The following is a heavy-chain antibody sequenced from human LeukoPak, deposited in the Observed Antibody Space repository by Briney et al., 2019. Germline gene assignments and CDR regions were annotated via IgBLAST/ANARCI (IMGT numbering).Heavy chain of an antibody. J-gene: IGHJ4*02. Sequence: PSETLSLTCAVSGGSISSSNWWSWVRQPPGKGLEWIGEIYHSGSTNYNPSLKSRVTISVDKSKNQFSLKLSSVTAADTAVYYCARMESTYRSGGSCSYWGQGTLVTVSS. D-gene: IGHD2-15*01. CDR2: IYHSGST. CDR3: ARMESTYRSGGSCSY. CDR1: GGSISSSNW. V-gene: IGHV4-4*02.